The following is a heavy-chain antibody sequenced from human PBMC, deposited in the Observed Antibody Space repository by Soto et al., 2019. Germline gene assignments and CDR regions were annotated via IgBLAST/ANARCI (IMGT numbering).Heavy chain of an antibody. CDR3: ARDSSLGSRYCRWFDP. CDR2: ISSSSSNI. Sequence: EVQLVESGGGLVQPGGSLRLSCVASGFTLSGYAMNWVRQAPGKGLEWVSYISSSSSNIQYAGSVKGRFTISRDNAKNSLHLQINSLRDEDTAVYYCARDSSLGSRYCRWFDPWGQGTLVTVSS. D-gene: IGHD2-2*01. J-gene: IGHJ5*02. CDR1: GFTLSGYA. V-gene: IGHV3-48*02.